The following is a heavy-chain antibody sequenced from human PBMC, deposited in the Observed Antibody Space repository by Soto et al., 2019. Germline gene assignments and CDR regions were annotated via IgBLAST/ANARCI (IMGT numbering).Heavy chain of an antibody. CDR1: GLTFSNYA. Sequence: QVQLVESGGGVVQPGRSLRLSCAASGLTFSNYAMHWVRQAPGKGLEWVAVIWFDGSNIYETDSVKGRFDISRDNSKNTVYLQMDSLRAEDTAVYYCAGSNGAGGYGMDVWGQGTTVTVSS. J-gene: IGHJ6*02. CDR3: AGSNGAGGYGMDV. CDR2: IWFDGSNI. D-gene: IGHD3-16*01. V-gene: IGHV3-33*01.